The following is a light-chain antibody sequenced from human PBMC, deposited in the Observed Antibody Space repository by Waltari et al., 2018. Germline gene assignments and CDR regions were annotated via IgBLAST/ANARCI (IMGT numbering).Light chain of an antibody. CDR3: AAWDDSLKGYV. CDR1: TPNTGSNT. J-gene: IGLJ1*01. CDR2: TNN. Sequence: QSVLTQPPPASGTPGQTVTISCSGSTPNTGSNTVTWYPQVPGTAPKLLIYTNNQRPSGVPDRFSGSKSGTSASLAISGLQSEDEADYYCAAWDDSLKGYVFGPGTKVTVL. V-gene: IGLV1-44*01.